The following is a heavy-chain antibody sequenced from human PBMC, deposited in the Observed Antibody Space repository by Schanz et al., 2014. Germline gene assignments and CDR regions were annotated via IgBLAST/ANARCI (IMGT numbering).Heavy chain of an antibody. J-gene: IGHJ6*02. CDR3: SSLNPTVPAYYYYGLDV. Sequence: EVQLVESGGVVVQPGGSLRLSCAASGFTVSINYMSWVRQASGKGLEWVGRIRSKADSYATAYAASVKGRFTISRDDSKNTAYLQMNSLKTEDTAVYYCSSLNPTVPAYYYYGLDVWGQGTTVTVSS. CDR1: GFTVSINY. CDR2: IRSKADSYAT. V-gene: IGHV3-73*01.